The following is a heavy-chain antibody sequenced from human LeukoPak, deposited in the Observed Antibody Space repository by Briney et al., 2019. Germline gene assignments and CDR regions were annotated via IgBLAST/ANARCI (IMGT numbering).Heavy chain of an antibody. CDR2: IIPIFGTA. Sequence: ASVKVSCKASGDTFSSYAISWVRQAPGQGLEWMGGIIPIFGTANYAQKFQGRVTITTDESTSTAYMELSSLRSEDTAVYYCARDYSSGWLRYFDYWGQGTLVTVSS. J-gene: IGHJ4*02. CDR1: GDTFSSYA. D-gene: IGHD6-19*01. CDR3: ARDYSSGWLRYFDY. V-gene: IGHV1-69*05.